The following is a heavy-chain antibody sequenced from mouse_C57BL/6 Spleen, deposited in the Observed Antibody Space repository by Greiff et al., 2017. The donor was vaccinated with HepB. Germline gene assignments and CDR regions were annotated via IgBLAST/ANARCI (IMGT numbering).Heavy chain of an antibody. Sequence: QVQLQQSGPELVKPGASVKISCKASGYAFSSSWMNWVKQRPGKGLEWIGRIYPGDGDTNYNGKFKGKATLTADKSSSTAYMQLSSLTSEDSAVYFCARRGLYYDYDQGYAMDYWGQGTSVTVSS. CDR2: IYPGDGDT. CDR1: GYAFSSSW. V-gene: IGHV1-82*01. D-gene: IGHD2-4*01. CDR3: ARRGLYYDYDQGYAMDY. J-gene: IGHJ4*01.